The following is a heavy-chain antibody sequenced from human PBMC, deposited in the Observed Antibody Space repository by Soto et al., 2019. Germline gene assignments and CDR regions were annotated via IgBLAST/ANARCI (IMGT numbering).Heavy chain of an antibody. CDR3: ARVRPPVQAFDY. D-gene: IGHD2-2*01. CDR1: GGSISSYY. CDR2: IYYSGST. V-gene: IGHV4-59*01. J-gene: IGHJ4*02. Sequence: PSETLSLTCTVSGGSISSYYWSWIRQPPGKGLEWIGYIYYSGSTNYNPSLKSRVTISVDTSKNQFSLKLSSVTAADTAEYYCARVRPPVQAFDYCGQAALVTFSS.